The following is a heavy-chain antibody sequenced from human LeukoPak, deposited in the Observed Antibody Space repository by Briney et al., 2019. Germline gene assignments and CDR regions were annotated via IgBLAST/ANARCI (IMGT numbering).Heavy chain of an antibody. J-gene: IGHJ4*02. V-gene: IGHV3-48*03. D-gene: IGHD3/OR15-3a*01. CDR2: ISSSGSTI. CDR3: ARQTGSGLFILP. CDR1: GFTFSSYE. Sequence: GGSLRLSCAASGFTFSSYEMNWVRQAPGKGLEWVSYISSSGSTIYYADSVKGRFTISRDKAKNSLYLQMNSLRAEDTAVYYCARQTGSGLFILPGGQGTLVTVSS.